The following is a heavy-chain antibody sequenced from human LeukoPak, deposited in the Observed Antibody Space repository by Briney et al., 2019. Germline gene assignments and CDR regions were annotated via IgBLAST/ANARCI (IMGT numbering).Heavy chain of an antibody. D-gene: IGHD3-9*01. Sequence: GGSLRLSCVASGLSVSSNYMSWVRQAPGEGLEWVSVIYRDGSSYYAESVKGRFTISRDNSKNTLYIQMNSLRAEDTAVYYCARSFYDILIGYYQYFDYWGQGTLVTVSS. CDR3: ARSFYDILIGYYQYFDY. CDR2: IYRDGSS. J-gene: IGHJ4*02. V-gene: IGHV3-66*01. CDR1: GLSVSSNY.